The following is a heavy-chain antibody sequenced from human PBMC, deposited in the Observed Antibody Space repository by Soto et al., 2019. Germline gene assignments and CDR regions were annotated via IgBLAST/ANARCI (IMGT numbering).Heavy chain of an antibody. D-gene: IGHD3-10*01. J-gene: IGHJ3*01. CDR1: GFSVSNNY. CDR2: IPTGATT. CDR3: AKDIGP. V-gene: IGHV3-53*01. Sequence: GGSLRLSCAASGFSVSNNYISWVRQAPGKGLEWVAVIPTGATTSYIDSVKGRFTIAPDNSKNPLYLQMNSLRVEDRAVYYCAKDIGPWGPGTMVTVSS.